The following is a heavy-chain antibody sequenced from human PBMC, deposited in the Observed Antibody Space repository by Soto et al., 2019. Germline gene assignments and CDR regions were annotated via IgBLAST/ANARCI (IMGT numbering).Heavy chain of an antibody. CDR3: WSRPLTEGYDYFAL. CDR1: GFTFSNFD. J-gene: IGHJ4*02. D-gene: IGHD2-15*01. CDR2: INHDGALT. V-gene: IGHV3-23*01. Sequence: EVQLLESVGGLVQPGGSLRLSCEASGFTFSNFDMSWVRQAPGKGLEWVSGINHDGALTFYPDSLKGRFTISRDNSKNTLYLQMNRLIADYTALYYCWSRPLTEGYDYFALWGQGTLVTVSS.